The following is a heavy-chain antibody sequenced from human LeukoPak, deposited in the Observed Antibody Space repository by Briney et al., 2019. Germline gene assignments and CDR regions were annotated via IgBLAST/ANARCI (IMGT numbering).Heavy chain of an antibody. J-gene: IGHJ6*01. CDR2: IIPIFGTA. D-gene: IGHD4-17*01. CDR3: ARNDYGDYATYGMDV. V-gene: IGHV1-69*13. Sequence: ASVKVSCKASGGTFSSYAISWVRQAPGQGLEWMGGIIPIFGTANYAQKFQGRVTITADESTSTAYMELSSLRSVDTAVYYCARNDYGDYATYGMDVWGQGTTVTVSS. CDR1: GGTFSSYA.